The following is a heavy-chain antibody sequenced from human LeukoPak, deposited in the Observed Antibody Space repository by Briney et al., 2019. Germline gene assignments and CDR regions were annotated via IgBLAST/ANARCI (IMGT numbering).Heavy chain of an antibody. Sequence: GGSLRLSCAASGFTFSSYEMNWVRQAPGKGLEWVSYISSSGSTIYYADSVKGRFTISRDNAKNSLYLQMNSLRAEDTAVYYCARAQDYGGDLDYWGQGTLVTVSS. V-gene: IGHV3-48*03. J-gene: IGHJ4*02. CDR3: ARAQDYGGDLDY. CDR2: ISSSGSTI. CDR1: GFTFSSYE. D-gene: IGHD4-23*01.